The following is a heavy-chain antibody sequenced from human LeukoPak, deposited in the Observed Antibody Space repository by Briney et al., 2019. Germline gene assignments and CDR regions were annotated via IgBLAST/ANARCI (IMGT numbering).Heavy chain of an antibody. CDR2: IRKKVNSYTT. J-gene: IGHJ4*02. Sequence: TGGSLRLSCAAFGFTFSDHYMDWVRQAPGKGLEWVGRIRKKVNSYTTEYAASVKGRFTISRDDSKNSLYLQMNSLKTEDTAVYYCARATRGFEYWGQGTLVTVSS. CDR1: GFTFSDHY. V-gene: IGHV3-72*01. CDR3: ARATRGFEY.